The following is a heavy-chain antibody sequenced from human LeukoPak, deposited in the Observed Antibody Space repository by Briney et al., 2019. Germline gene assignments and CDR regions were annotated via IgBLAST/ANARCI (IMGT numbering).Heavy chain of an antibody. V-gene: IGHV4-31*03. CDR2: IYYSGTT. CDR1: GGSISSGGYY. CDR3: ARGEAAVVVPVAIPWFDP. J-gene: IGHJ5*02. Sequence: SETLSLTCTVSGGSISSGGYYWSWIRQHPGKGLEWIGYIYYSGTTHYNPSLKGRLTMSVDTSKNQFSLKLSSVTAADTAVYYCARGEAAVVVPVAIPWFDPWGQGTLVTVSS. D-gene: IGHD2-2*01.